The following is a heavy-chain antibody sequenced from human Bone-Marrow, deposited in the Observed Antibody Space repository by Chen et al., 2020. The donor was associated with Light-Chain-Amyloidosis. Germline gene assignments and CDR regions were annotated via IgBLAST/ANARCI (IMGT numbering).Heavy chain of an antibody. J-gene: IGHJ3*02. D-gene: IGHD3-9*01. CDR3: AKDISYDDILPGYPADAFDI. V-gene: IGHV3-23*01. CDR2: ISGSGGSR. Sequence: AMSWVRQAPGKGLEWVSTISGSGGSRYYGDSVKGRITISRDNSKNALFLQMNSLRAEDTAVYYCAKDISYDDILPGYPADAFDIWGQGTMVTVSS. CDR1: A.